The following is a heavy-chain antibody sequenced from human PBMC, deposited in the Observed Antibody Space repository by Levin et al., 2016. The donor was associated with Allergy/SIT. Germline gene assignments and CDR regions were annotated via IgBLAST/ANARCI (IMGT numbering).Heavy chain of an antibody. CDR3: ARELSGLRVAVAGLGY. D-gene: IGHD6-19*01. J-gene: IGHJ4*02. V-gene: IGHV1-2*05. Sequence: WVRQAPGQGLEWMGRINPNSGGTNYAQKFQGRVTMTRDTSISTAYMELSRLKSDDTVAYYCARELSGLRVAVAGLGYWGQGTLVTVSS. CDR2: INPNSGGT.